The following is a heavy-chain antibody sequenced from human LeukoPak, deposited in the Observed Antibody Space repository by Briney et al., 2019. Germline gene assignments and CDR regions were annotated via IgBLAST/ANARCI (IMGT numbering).Heavy chain of an antibody. CDR3: ARGTSYDYVWGSYPYFDY. CDR1: GGSISSYY. D-gene: IGHD3-16*02. Sequence: SETLSLTCTVSGGSISSYYWSWIRQPPGKGLEWIGYIYYSGSTNYNPSLKSRVTISVDTSNNQFSLKLSSVTAADTAVYYCARGTSYDYVWGSYPYFDYWGQGTLVTVSS. CDR2: IYYSGST. J-gene: IGHJ4*02. V-gene: IGHV4-59*01.